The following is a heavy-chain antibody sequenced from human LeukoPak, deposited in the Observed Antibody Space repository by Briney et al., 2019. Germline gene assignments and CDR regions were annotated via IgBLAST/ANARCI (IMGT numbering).Heavy chain of an antibody. CDR1: GDTFTSYY. Sequence: GASVKVSCKASGDTFTSYYMHWVRQAPGQGLEWMGIINPSGGSTSYAQKFQGRVTMTRDMSTSTVYMELSSLKSEDTAVYYCARGRHYYDSSDYYYEGDAFDIWGQGTMVTVSS. D-gene: IGHD3-22*01. CDR3: ARGRHYYDSSDYYYEGDAFDI. V-gene: IGHV1-46*01. CDR2: INPSGGST. J-gene: IGHJ3*02.